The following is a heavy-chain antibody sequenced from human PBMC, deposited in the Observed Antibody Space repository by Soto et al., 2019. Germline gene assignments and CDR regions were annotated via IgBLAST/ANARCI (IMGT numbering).Heavy chain of an antibody. CDR2: IFNSGAT. CDR3: ARHPFSQSSYATSGLLI. V-gene: IGHV3-53*02. Sequence: EVQLVQTGGGLLQPGGSLRLSCDAAGFSVGSKYMHWVRLATGKGLDWVSAIFNSGATYYTDSVKGRFTISRDKSKHTVSLQMNTLRTDDTAIYYWARHPFSQSSYATSGLLIWGQGSLVSVSS. D-gene: IGHD2-21*02. J-gene: IGHJ1*01. CDR1: GFSVGSKY.